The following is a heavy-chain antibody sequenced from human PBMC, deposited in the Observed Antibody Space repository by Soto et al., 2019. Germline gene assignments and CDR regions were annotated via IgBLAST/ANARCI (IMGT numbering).Heavy chain of an antibody. Sequence: QVQLVESGGGEVQPGTSLRLSCAASGFTFSSYGMHWVRQAPGKGLEWVAVIWYDGRNKYYADSVKGRFTISRDNSKNTLFLQMNSLRAEDTAVYYCARGNYDSSGFLDYWGQGTLVTVSS. CDR1: GFTFSSYG. J-gene: IGHJ4*02. CDR3: ARGNYDSSGFLDY. CDR2: IWYDGRNK. V-gene: IGHV3-33*01. D-gene: IGHD3-22*01.